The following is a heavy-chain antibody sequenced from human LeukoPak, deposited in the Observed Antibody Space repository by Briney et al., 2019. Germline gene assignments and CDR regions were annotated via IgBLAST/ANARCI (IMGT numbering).Heavy chain of an antibody. CDR1: GGSISSYY. D-gene: IGHD6-13*01. CDR2: IYYSGST. CDR3: ARHGRAYSSSWYDY. J-gene: IGHJ4*02. Sequence: SETLSLTCTVSGGSISSYYWSWIRQPPGKGLEWIGYIYYSGSTNYNPSLKSRVTISVDTSKNQFSLKLSSVTAADTAVYYCARHGRAYSSSWYDYWGQGTLVTVSS. V-gene: IGHV4-59*08.